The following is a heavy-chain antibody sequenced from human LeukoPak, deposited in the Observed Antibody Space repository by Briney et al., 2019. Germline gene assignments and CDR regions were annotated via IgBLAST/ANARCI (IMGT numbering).Heavy chain of an antibody. J-gene: IGHJ5*01. CDR3: ARLVRATSGSFVNWFDP. V-gene: IGHV1-18*01. CDR2: IRAYNGNT. CDR1: GYTFTSYD. D-gene: IGHD1-26*01. Sequence: GASVKVSCKASGYTFTSYDINWVRQATGQGLEWMGWIRAYNGNTDYAQKFRGRLTMTTDTSTSTTYMELRSLRSDDTALYYCARLVRATSGSFVNWFDPWGQGTLVTVSS.